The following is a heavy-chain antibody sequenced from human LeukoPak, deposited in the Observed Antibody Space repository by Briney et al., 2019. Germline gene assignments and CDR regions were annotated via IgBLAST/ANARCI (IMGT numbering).Heavy chain of an antibody. CDR1: GFTFRSYE. D-gene: IGHD2-8*02. CDR2: ISGSGTTI. J-gene: IGHJ6*02. CDR3: TRVQAGRSGLMDV. V-gene: IGHV3-48*03. Sequence: GGSLRLSCAASGFTFRSYEMNWVRQAPGKGLEWVSYISGSGTTIYYADSVKGRFTISRDNAKNSLDLQLNSLRAEDTALYYCTRVQAGRSGLMDVWGRGTTVTVSS.